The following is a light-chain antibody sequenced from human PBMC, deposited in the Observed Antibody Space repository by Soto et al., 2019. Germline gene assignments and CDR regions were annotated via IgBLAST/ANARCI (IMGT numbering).Light chain of an antibody. Sequence: QSVLTQSASVSGSPGQSITISCTGTSSDVGNYNYVSWYQQHPGEVPKLIIFNVNNRPSGVSNRFSGSKSGNTASLTISWLQDEDEADYYCSSFTSSTTYVFGTGTKLTVL. CDR1: SSDVGNYNY. V-gene: IGLV2-14*01. CDR3: SSFTSSTTYV. CDR2: NVN. J-gene: IGLJ1*01.